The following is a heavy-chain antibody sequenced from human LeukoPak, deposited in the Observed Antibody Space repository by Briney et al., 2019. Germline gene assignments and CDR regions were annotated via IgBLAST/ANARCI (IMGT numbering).Heavy chain of an antibody. Sequence: KSSETLSLTCTVSGGSISSYYWSWIRQPPGKGLEWIGYIDYSGSTNYNPSLKSRVTISVDTSKNQFSLKLSSVTAADTAVFYCARQLKGLLGAFDMWGQGTMVTVSS. J-gene: IGHJ3*02. CDR2: IDYSGST. CDR3: ARQLKGLLGAFDM. V-gene: IGHV4-59*08. CDR1: GGSISSYY.